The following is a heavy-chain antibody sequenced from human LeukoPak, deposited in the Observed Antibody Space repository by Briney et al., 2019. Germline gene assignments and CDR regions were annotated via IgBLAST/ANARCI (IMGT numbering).Heavy chain of an antibody. CDR3: ARDKPRESPFDY. Sequence: PGGSLRLSCAASGFTFSSYSMNWVRLAPGKGLEWVSFISTTSNTIYYADSVRGRFSISRDNAKNSLYLQMNSLRAEDTAVYYCARDKPRESPFDYWGQGTLVTVSS. J-gene: IGHJ4*02. V-gene: IGHV3-48*01. CDR2: ISTTSNTI. D-gene: IGHD3-10*01. CDR1: GFTFSSYS.